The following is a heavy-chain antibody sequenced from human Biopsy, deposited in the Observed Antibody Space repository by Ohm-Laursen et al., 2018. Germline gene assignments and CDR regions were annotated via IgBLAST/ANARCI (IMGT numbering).Heavy chain of an antibody. CDR2: IYDRGSTA. CDR3: ARGMRSSGWPYFDS. J-gene: IGHJ4*02. Sequence: SETLSLTCAVSGDSVSSGSFYWTWIRQPPGQGLEYIGYIYDRGSTANYNPSLESRVTMSVDMPKNQFSLKLSSVTAADTAIYDCARGMRSSGWPYFDSWGQGTLVTVSS. V-gene: IGHV4-61*01. D-gene: IGHD6-19*01. CDR1: GDSVSSGSFY.